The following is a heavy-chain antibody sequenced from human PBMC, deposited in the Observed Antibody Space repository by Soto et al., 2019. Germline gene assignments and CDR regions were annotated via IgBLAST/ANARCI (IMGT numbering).Heavy chain of an antibody. CDR2: ISAYNGNT. CDR3: AIDLPSSGYRGAFDI. Sequence: GASVKVSCKASGYTFTSYGISWVRQAPGQGLEWMGWISAYNGNTNYAQKLQGRLPMTTDTSTSTAYMELRSLRSDDMAVYYCAIDLPSSGYRGAFDILGKGIMVSVSS. D-gene: IGHD3-22*01. V-gene: IGHV1-18*03. J-gene: IGHJ3*02. CDR1: GYTFTSYG.